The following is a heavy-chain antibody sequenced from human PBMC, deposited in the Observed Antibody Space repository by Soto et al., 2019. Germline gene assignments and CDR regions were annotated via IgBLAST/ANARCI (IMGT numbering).Heavy chain of an antibody. CDR3: ARQKVSRFYGEVDFFDY. D-gene: IGHD4-17*01. CDR1: GGSISSSSYY. CDR2: IYYSGST. Sequence: SETLSLTCTVSGGSISSSSYYWGWIRQPPGKGLEWIGSIYYSGSTNYNPSLKSRVTISIDTSNKHLSLHLTSVTAADTAVFYCARQKVSRFYGEVDFFDYWGLGTLVTVSS. V-gene: IGHV4-39*07. J-gene: IGHJ4*02.